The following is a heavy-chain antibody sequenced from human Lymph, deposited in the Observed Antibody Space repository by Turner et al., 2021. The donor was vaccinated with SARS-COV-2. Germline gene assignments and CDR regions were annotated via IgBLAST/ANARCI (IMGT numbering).Heavy chain of an antibody. D-gene: IGHD1-1*01. CDR1: GYTLTELS. J-gene: IGHJ4*02. CDR3: ATLKSNWKILTGRYYFDF. Sequence: QVQLVLPGAEVKKPGASVKVSCKVSGYTLTELSIHWVRQAPGKGLEWMGGFDPEDGETIYAQKFQGRVTMTEDTSTDTAYMELSSLRSEDTAVYYCATLKSNWKILTGRYYFDFWGQGTLVTVSS. V-gene: IGHV1-24*01. CDR2: FDPEDGET.